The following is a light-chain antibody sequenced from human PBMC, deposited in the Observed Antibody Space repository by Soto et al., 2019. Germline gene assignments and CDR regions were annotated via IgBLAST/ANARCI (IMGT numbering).Light chain of an antibody. CDR1: SSNIGSNT. CDR2: SNN. V-gene: IGLV1-44*01. CDR3: AAWDDSLNGQV. J-gene: IGLJ3*02. Sequence: QSVLTQPPSASGTPGQRVTISCSGSSSNIGSNTVNWYQQLPGTAPKLLIYSNNQRPSGVPDRFSGSKSGTSASLAMSGLQSEDEADYYCAAWDDSLNGQVFGGGTKVTVL.